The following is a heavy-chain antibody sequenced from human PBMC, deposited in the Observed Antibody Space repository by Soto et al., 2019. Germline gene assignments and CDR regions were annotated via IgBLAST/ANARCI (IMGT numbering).Heavy chain of an antibody. Sequence: ASVKVSCKASGYTFTSYGISWVRQAPGQGLEWMGWISAYNGNTNYAQKLQGRVTMTTDTSTSTAYMELRSLRSDDTAVYYCARVGVASIFGGVNGWFDPWGQGTLVTVSS. J-gene: IGHJ5*02. D-gene: IGHD3-3*01. V-gene: IGHV1-18*04. CDR2: ISAYNGNT. CDR1: GYTFTSYG. CDR3: ARVGVASIFGGVNGWFDP.